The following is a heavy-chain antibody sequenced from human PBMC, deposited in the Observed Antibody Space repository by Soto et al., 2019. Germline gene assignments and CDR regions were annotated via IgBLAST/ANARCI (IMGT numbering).Heavy chain of an antibody. CDR1: GFTSSSYS. V-gene: IGHV3-48*01. Sequence: EVQLVESGGGLVQPGGSLRLSCAASGFTSSSYSMNWVRQAPGKGLEWVSYISSSSSTIYYADSVKGRFTISRDNAKNSLYLQMNSLRAEDTAVYYCARDLGLYNWNYIDYWGQGTLVTVSS. D-gene: IGHD1-20*01. J-gene: IGHJ4*02. CDR2: ISSSSSTI. CDR3: ARDLGLYNWNYIDY.